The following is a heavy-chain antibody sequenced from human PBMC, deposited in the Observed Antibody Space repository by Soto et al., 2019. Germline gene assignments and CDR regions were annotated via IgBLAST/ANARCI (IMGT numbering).Heavy chain of an antibody. D-gene: IGHD3-22*01. J-gene: IGHJ3*01. Sequence: EVQLTESGGGLVQPGGSLRLSCTASGFTFSNYAMNWVRQAPGKGLEWVSYISSSSTTIYYADSVKGRFTISRDNAKNSLYLQMTSLREEDTAMYYCASRGGNYDSGGQRVDLWGPGTKVTVSS. CDR3: ASRGGNYDSGGQRVDL. V-gene: IGHV3-48*02. CDR2: ISSSSTTI. CDR1: GFTFSNYA.